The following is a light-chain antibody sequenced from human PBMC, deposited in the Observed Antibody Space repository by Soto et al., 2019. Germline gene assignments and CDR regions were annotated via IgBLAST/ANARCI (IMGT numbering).Light chain of an antibody. J-gene: IGKJ1*01. CDR2: DSS. Sequence: EIVLTQSPATLYLSPGERATLSCWASQSVSSYLAWYQHKPGQDPRRLIYDSSNRATGIPARFSGSGSGTDFTLTISSLEPADFAVYYCQQRSNWPWTFCQGTKVEIK. CDR1: QSVSSY. V-gene: IGKV3-11*01. CDR3: QQRSNWPWT.